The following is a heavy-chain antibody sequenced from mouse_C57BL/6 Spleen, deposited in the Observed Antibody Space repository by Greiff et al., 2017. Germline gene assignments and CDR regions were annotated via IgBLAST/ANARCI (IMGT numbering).Heavy chain of an antibody. CDR2: ISDGGSYT. V-gene: IGHV5-4*03. CDR1: GFTFSSYA. Sequence: DVKLVESGGGLVKPGGSLKLSCAASGFTFSSYAMSWVRQTPEKRLEWVATISDGGSYTSYPDNVKGRFTISRANAKNTLYLQMSHLKSEDTAMYYCARDGGRYFDVWGTGTTVTVSS. CDR3: ARDGGRYFDV. D-gene: IGHD2-3*01. J-gene: IGHJ1*03.